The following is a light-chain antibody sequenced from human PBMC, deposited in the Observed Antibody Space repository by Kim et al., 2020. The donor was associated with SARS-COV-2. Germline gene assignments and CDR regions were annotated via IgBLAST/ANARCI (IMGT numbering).Light chain of an antibody. V-gene: IGLV2-23*01. CDR1: SSDVGSYNL. J-gene: IGLJ2*01. CDR2: EGS. CDR3: CSYAGSKEVV. Sequence: GQSITISCTGTSSDVGSYNLVSWYQQHPGKAPKLMIYEGSKRPSGVSNRFSGSKSGNTASLTISGLQAEDEADYYCCSYAGSKEVVFGGGTQLTVL.